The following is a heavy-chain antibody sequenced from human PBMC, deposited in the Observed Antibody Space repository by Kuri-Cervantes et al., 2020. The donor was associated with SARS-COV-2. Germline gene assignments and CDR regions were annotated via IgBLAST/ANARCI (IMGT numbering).Heavy chain of an antibody. CDR1: GFLFSASA. Sequence: GESLKISCEVSGFLFSASAIHWVRQAPGKGLEWVSAISGSGGSTYYADSVKGRFTISRDNSKNTLYLQMNSLRAEDTAVYYCATELTYSSGWYGVWDYWGQGTLVTVSS. CDR3: ATELTYSSGWYGVWDY. D-gene: IGHD6-19*01. J-gene: IGHJ4*02. CDR2: ISGSGGST. V-gene: IGHV3-23*01.